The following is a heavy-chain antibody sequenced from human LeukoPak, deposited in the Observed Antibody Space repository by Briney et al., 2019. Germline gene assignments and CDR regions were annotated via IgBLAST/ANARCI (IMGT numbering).Heavy chain of an antibody. V-gene: IGHV3-33*01. D-gene: IGHD3-3*01. J-gene: IGHJ4*02. CDR1: GFTFSSYG. CDR2: IWYDGSNK. Sequence: GGSLRLSCAASGFTFSSYGMHWVRQAPGKGLEWVAVIWYDGSNKYYADSVKGRFTISRDNSKNTLYLQLNSLRAEDTAVYYCARDRGSGYLDYWGQGTLVTVSS. CDR3: ARDRGSGYLDY.